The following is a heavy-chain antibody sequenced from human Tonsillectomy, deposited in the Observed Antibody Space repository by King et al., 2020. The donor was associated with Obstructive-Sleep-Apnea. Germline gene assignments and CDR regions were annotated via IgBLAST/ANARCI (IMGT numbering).Heavy chain of an antibody. CDR2: INTDGSGT. V-gene: IGHV3-74*01. J-gene: IGHJ5*02. Sequence: VQLVESGGGLVKPGGSLRLSCVASGLNVSSYWMHWVRQVPGKGPVWVSRINTDGSGTSYADSVKGRFTISRDNAKNTVYLQMDSLRVEDMAVYYCARDYYGSGNWFAPWDQGTLVTVSS. CDR1: GLNVSSYW. D-gene: IGHD3-10*01. CDR3: ARDYYGSGNWFAP.